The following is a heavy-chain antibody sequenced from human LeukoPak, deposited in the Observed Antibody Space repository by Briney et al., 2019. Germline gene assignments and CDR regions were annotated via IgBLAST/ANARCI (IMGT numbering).Heavy chain of an antibody. CDR3: AKGSGSSCYSPCDY. D-gene: IGHD2-15*01. Sequence: GGSLRLSCAASGLTFRNYAMSWVRQAPGKGLEWVSVICANDGNTYYADAVKGRFTISRDNSKDTLCLQVDSLRAEDTAVYYCAKGSGSSCYSPCDYWGQGILVTVSS. V-gene: IGHV3-23*01. CDR1: GLTFRNYA. J-gene: IGHJ4*02. CDR2: ICANDGNT.